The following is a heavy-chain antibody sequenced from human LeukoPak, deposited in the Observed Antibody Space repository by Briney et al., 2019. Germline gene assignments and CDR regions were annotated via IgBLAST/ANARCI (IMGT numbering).Heavy chain of an antibody. V-gene: IGHV4-59*01. D-gene: IGHD5-18*01. CDR3: ARTMESGYSYGYYYYHYMDV. CDR1: GGSISSYY. J-gene: IGHJ6*03. CDR2: IYYSGST. Sequence: SETLSLTCTVFGGSISSYYWSWIRQPPGKGLEWIGYIYYSGSTNYNPSLKSRVTISVDTSKNQFSLKLSSVTAADTAVYYCARTMESGYSYGYYYYHYMDVWGKGTTVTISS.